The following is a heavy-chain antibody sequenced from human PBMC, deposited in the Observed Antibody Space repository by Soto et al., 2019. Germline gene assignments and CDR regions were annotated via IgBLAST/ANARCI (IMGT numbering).Heavy chain of an antibody. CDR1: GGTFNTHI. J-gene: IGHJ3*02. CDR2: IIPILGMT. Sequence: QVQLVQSGAEVKKPGSSVKVSCKASGGTFNTHIINWVRQAPGQGLEWMGRIIPILGMTNYAQKFQGRVTITAEKSTSIAYMELSSLTSEDTAVFYCERASIVGDACDIWGQGTMVTVSS. CDR3: ERASIVGDACDI. V-gene: IGHV1-69*02. D-gene: IGHD2-21*01.